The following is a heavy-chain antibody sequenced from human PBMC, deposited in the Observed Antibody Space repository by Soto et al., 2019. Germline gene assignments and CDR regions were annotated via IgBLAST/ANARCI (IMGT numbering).Heavy chain of an antibody. CDR1: GASISSGGYS. D-gene: IGHD4-4*01. V-gene: IGHV4-30-2*01. Sequence: SETLSLTCAVSGASISSGGYSWSWIRQPPGRGLEWIGYVFHSETTYYNPSLKSRVTMSVDSSKNQFSLKLTSVTAADTAVYYCARGGQQFLDYWGQGTLVTVSS. CDR2: VFHSETT. CDR3: ARGGQQFLDY. J-gene: IGHJ4*02.